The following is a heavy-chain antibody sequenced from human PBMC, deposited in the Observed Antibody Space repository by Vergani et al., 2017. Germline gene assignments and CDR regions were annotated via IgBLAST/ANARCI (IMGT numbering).Heavy chain of an antibody. CDR2: ISGSGGRA. Sequence: ELQLMESGGGVVQPGGSLRLSCAASGFTFSSYGMYWVRQAPGKGLEWVSVISGSGGRAKYADSVKGRFTVSRDNSKKTLYLQLNRVRAEDTAVYYCARDVLPWDGHYFEYWGQETLVTVSS. D-gene: IGHD1-26*01. CDR1: GFTFSSYG. J-gene: IGHJ4*02. CDR3: ARDVLPWDGHYFEY. V-gene: IGHV3-23*01.